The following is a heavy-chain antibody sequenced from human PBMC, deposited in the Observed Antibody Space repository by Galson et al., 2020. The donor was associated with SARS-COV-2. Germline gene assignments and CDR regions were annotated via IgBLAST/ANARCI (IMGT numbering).Heavy chain of an antibody. Sequence: ASVKVSCKASGYTFTGYYMHWVRQAPGQGLEWMGWINPNSGGTNYAQKFQGRVTMTRDTSISTAYMELSRLRSDDTAVYYCAREDYDSSGYHFTLCDYWGEGTLVTVSS. D-gene: IGHD3-22*01. CDR2: INPNSGGT. CDR3: AREDYDSSGYHFTLCDY. V-gene: IGHV1-2*02. J-gene: IGHJ4*02. CDR1: GYTFTGYY.